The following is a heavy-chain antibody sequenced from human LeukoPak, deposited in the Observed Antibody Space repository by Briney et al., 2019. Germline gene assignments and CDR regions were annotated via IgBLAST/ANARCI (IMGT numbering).Heavy chain of an antibody. Sequence: GASVKVSCKASGGTFSSYAISWVRQAPGQGLEWMGWISAYNGNTNYAQKLQGRVTMTTDTSTSTAYMELRSLRSDDTAVYYCARDLYYYDSSGYSTPSRRFDYWGQGTLVTVSS. D-gene: IGHD3-22*01. J-gene: IGHJ4*02. CDR2: ISAYNGNT. CDR3: ARDLYYYDSSGYSTPSRRFDY. V-gene: IGHV1-18*01. CDR1: GGTFSSYA.